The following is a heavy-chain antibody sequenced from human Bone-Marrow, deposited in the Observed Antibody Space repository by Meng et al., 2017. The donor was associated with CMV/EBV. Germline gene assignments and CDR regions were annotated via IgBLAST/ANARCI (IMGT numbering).Heavy chain of an antibody. V-gene: IGHV4-39*01. Sequence: SETLSLTCTVSGGSISSSSYYWGWIRQPPGKGLEWIGSIYYSGSTYYNPSLKSRVTISVDTSKNQFSLKLSSVTAADTAVYYCARLGDGYNYSDYWGQGNLVTVYS. J-gene: IGHJ4*02. CDR3: ARLGDGYNYSDY. CDR2: IYYSGST. D-gene: IGHD5-24*01. CDR1: GGSISSSSYY.